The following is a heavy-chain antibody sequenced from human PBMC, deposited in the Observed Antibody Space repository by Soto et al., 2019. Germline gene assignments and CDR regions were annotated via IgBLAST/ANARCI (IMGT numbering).Heavy chain of an antibody. CDR2: IWYDGSNK. CDR1: GFTFSSYG. J-gene: IGHJ4*02. CDR3: ASFLVGGLRYFDY. V-gene: IGHV3-33*01. Sequence: PGGSLRLSCAASGFTFSSYGMHWVRQAPGKGLEWVAVIWYDGSNKYYADTVKGRFTISRDNSKNTLYLQMNSLRSEDMAVYYCASFLVGGLRYFDYWGQGTLVTVSS. D-gene: IGHD3-9*01.